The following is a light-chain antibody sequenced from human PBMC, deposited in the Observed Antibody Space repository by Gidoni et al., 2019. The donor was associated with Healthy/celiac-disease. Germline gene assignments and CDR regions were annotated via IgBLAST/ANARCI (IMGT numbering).Light chain of an antibody. V-gene: IGKV3-15*01. J-gene: IGKJ5*01. CDR1: QSVSSN. Sequence: EIVMTQSPATLSVSPGERATLSCRASQSVSSNLAWYQQKPGQAPRLLIYGASTRATGIPARFSGSGSGTEFTLTISSLQSEDFAVYYCQQYNNWPPRVTFGQGPRLEI. CDR2: GAS. CDR3: QQYNNWPPRVT.